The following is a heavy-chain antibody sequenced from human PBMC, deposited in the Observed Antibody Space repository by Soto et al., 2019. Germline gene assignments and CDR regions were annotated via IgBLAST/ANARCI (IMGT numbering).Heavy chain of an antibody. CDR2: IKPIGGST. CDR1: GYTFTSYY. D-gene: IGHD2-15*01. Sequence: GASVKVSCKASGYTFTSYYMHWVRQAPGQGLEWMGIIKPIGGSTSYAHKFQGRVTMTRDTSTSTVYMELSRVRSEDTALYYRPRSYCSGSSCHSPQRYYHYYYGMDVWGQGTKVTVSS. CDR3: PRSYCSGSSCHSPQRYYHYYYGMDV. V-gene: IGHV1-46*01. J-gene: IGHJ6*02.